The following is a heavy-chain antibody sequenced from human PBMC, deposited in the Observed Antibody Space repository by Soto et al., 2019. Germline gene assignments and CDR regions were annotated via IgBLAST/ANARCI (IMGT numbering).Heavy chain of an antibody. Sequence: QVQLQQWGAGLLKPSETLSLTCAVYGGSFSGYYWSWIRQPPGKGLEWIGEINHSGSTNYNPSLKSRVTISVDTSKNQFSLKLSSVTAADXXXXXXXXGRLGWAVYYGMDVWGQGTTVTX. CDR1: GGSFSGYY. V-gene: IGHV4-34*01. CDR3: XXGRLGWAVYYGMDV. D-gene: IGHD1-26*01. CDR2: INHSGST. J-gene: IGHJ6*02.